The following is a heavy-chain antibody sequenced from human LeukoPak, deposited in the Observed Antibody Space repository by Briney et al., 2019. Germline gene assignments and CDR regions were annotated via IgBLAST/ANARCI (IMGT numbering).Heavy chain of an antibody. J-gene: IGHJ6*03. Sequence: SVKVSCKASGGTFSSYTISWVRQAPGQGPEWMGRIIPILGIANYAQKFQGRVTITADKSTSTAYMELSSLRSEDTAVYYCARDAVVAATPRYMDVWGKGTTVTVSS. D-gene: IGHD2-15*01. V-gene: IGHV1-69*04. CDR2: IIPILGIA. CDR1: GGTFSSYT. CDR3: ARDAVVAATPRYMDV.